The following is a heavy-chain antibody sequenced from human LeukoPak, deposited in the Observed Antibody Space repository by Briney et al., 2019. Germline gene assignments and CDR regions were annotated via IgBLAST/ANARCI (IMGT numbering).Heavy chain of an antibody. CDR1: GFTVSSNE. J-gene: IGHJ4*02. Sequence: GGSLRLSCAASGFTVSSNEMSWVRQAPGKGLEWVSSISGGSTYYADSVKGRFTISRDNSKNTLYLQMNSLRAEDTAVYYCAKDRVGATSDYFDYWGQGTLVTVSS. CDR3: AKDRVGATSDYFDY. D-gene: IGHD1-26*01. CDR2: ISGGST. V-gene: IGHV3-38-3*01.